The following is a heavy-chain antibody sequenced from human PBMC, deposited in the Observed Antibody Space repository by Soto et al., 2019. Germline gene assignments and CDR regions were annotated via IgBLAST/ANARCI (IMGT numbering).Heavy chain of an antibody. D-gene: IGHD1-26*01. Sequence: QLQLQESGPGLVKPSETLSLACSVSGGSLTGSIYYWGWLRQAPGKGLEWIGSVYYRGITFYKPSFLIRVTLSVDTSKNRFRLKLSSVPATDAAVYYCARHRLNSWVDVLDAFHLLCQGTLVTVSP. CDR2: VYYRGIT. CDR1: GGSLTGSIYY. CDR3: ARHRLNSWVDVLDAFHL. V-gene: IGHV4-39*01. J-gene: IGHJ3*01.